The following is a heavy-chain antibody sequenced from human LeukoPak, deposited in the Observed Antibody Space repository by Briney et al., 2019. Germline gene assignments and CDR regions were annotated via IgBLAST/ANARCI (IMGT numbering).Heavy chain of an antibody. V-gene: IGHV1-2*02. J-gene: IGHJ4*02. CDR2: INLNSGGT. D-gene: IGHD3-9*01. CDR3: ARSPDILTGENFDY. CDR1: GYTFTGYY. Sequence: GASVRVSCKASGYTFTGYYMLWVRQAPGQGLEWMGWINLNSGGTNDAQKFQDRGTMTRDTSISTAYMELSRLRSDDTAVYYCARSPDILTGENFDYWGQGTLVTVSS.